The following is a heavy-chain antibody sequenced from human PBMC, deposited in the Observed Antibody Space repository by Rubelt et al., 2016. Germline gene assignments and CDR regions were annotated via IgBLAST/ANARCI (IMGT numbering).Heavy chain of an antibody. CDR3: ARDYPYWYFDL. CDR2: ISSDGIST. Sequence: EVQLVESGGGLVQPGGSLRLSCAASGFTFSSYWMSWVRQAPGKGLEWVSRISSDGISTGYADSVKGRFTISRDNAKNTLYLEMHSLRAEDTAVYYCARDYPYWYFDLWGRGTLVTISS. V-gene: IGHV3-74*01. J-gene: IGHJ2*01. CDR1: GFTFSSYW.